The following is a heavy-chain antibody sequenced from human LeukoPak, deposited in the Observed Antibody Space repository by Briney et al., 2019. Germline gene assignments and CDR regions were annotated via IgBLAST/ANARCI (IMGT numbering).Heavy chain of an antibody. CDR1: GFTVKSYA. V-gene: IGHV3-23*01. CDR2: ISASGGTT. J-gene: IGHJ3*01. CDR3: AQRNETFDF. Sequence: GALRLSGTASGFTVKSYAMSWFRQAPGRGLEWIASISASGGTTYYGGSVRGRFTSSRNNSKNTLYLQMSSLRADDTAVYYCAQRNETFDFGTEGTMVIVSS.